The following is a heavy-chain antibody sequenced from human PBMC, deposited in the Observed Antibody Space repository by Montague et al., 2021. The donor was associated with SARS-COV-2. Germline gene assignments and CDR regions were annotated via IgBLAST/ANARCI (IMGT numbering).Heavy chain of an antibody. D-gene: IGHD3-22*01. Sequence: SETLSLTCTVSGGSISSSSYYWGWIRQPPGKGLKWIGNIFYSGSTYYNTSLKSRVTISVDTSKNQFSLRLSSVTAADTAVYYCARLPYFYDSTHAFDIWGQGTMVTVSS. V-gene: IGHV4-39*01. J-gene: IGHJ3*02. CDR3: ARLPYFYDSTHAFDI. CDR1: GGSISSSSYY. CDR2: IFYSGST.